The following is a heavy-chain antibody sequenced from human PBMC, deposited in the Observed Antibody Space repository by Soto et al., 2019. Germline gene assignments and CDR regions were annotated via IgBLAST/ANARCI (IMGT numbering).Heavy chain of an antibody. J-gene: IGHJ4*02. Sequence: SVKVSCKASGGTFSSYAISWVRRAPGQGLEWMGGIIPIFGTANYAQKFQGRVTITADKSTHTAYMELSSLRSEDTAVYYFSERDTTQWGLDYRGQGTLVTVSS. D-gene: IGHD1-26*01. V-gene: IGHV1-69*06. CDR2: IIPIFGTA. CDR3: SERDTTQWGLDY. CDR1: GGTFSSYA.